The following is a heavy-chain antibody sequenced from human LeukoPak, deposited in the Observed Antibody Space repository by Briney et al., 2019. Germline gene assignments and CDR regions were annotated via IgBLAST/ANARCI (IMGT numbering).Heavy chain of an antibody. CDR1: GFTFTSYA. J-gene: IGHJ4*02. CDR2: ISASGSRT. Sequence: GGSLRLSCEASGFTFTSYAMHWVRQAPGKGLEWVSSISASGSRTFHTDSMNGRFTISRDNAKKTFFLQMKNLRPGDTALYYCAKGRDTSGRQNFDFWGQGTLVTVSS. CDR3: AKGRDTSGRQNFDF. V-gene: IGHV3-23*01. D-gene: IGHD6-19*01.